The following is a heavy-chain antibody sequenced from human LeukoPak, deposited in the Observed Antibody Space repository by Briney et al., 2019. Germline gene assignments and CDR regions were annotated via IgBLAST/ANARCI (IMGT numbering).Heavy chain of an antibody. J-gene: IGHJ3*02. D-gene: IGHD1-14*01. CDR1: GGSISSSSYY. V-gene: IGHV4-39*01. Sequence: SETLSLNCTVSGGSISSSSYYWGWIRQPPGKGLEWIGSIYYSGSTYYNPSLKNRVTISVDTSKNQFSLKLSSVTAADTAVYYCARHMVYDALDIWGQGTMVNVSS. CDR3: ARHMVYDALDI. CDR2: IYYSGST.